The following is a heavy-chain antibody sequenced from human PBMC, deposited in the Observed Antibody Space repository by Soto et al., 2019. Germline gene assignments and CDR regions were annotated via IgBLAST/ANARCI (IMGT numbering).Heavy chain of an antibody. J-gene: IGHJ6*02. D-gene: IGHD2-21*02. Sequence: PSETLSLTCAVYDGSFSGYYWTWIRQPPGKGLEWIGEINHSGTINFNPSLKSRLTISLDTSKKHFSLKLSSVTDADTAAYYCARADRTLVTSYSLDVWGQGTTVT. CDR1: DGSFSGYY. CDR2: INHSGTI. V-gene: IGHV4-34*01. CDR3: ARADRTLVTSYSLDV.